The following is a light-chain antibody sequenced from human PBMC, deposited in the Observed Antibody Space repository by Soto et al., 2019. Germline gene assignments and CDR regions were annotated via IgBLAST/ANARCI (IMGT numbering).Light chain of an antibody. V-gene: IGKV1-39*01. CDR3: QQTYTLPRT. J-gene: IGKJ1*01. Sequence: DIQMTQSPSSLSASVGDRVTIACRASQTVSKFVNWYQQKPGKVPTLLIFTTSTLHSGVPSRFSGSGSGTEFTLTINCLQPEDFATYYCQQTYTLPRTFAQGTKVE. CDR1: QTVSKF. CDR2: TTS.